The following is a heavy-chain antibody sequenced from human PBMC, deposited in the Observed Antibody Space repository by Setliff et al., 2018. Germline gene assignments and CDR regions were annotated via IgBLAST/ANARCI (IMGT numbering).Heavy chain of an antibody. CDR2: INHSGST. V-gene: IGHV4-34*01. Sequence: SETLSLTCAVYGGSFSGYYWSWIRQPPGKGLEWIGEINHSGSTNYNPSLKSRVTISVDTSKTQFSLKLSSVNAAETAVYYCTRIDIVLMVYADWGQGTMVTV. CDR3: TRIDIVLMVYAD. J-gene: IGHJ3*01. CDR1: GGSFSGYY. D-gene: IGHD2-8*01.